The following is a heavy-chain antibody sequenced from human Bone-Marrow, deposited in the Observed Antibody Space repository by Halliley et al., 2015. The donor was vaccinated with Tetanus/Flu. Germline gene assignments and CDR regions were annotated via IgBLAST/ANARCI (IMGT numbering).Heavy chain of an antibody. CDR2: ISGSGAYT. D-gene: IGHD6-19*01. Sequence: SLRLSCAASRFDFSTHSMNWVRQAPGKGLEWVSSISGSGAYTFYADSVKGRFTISRDNAKNSPYLQMNSLRAGDTAIYYCARDPAVVVQWVAGTGHPFDYWGQGTLVTVSS. J-gene: IGHJ4*02. V-gene: IGHV3-21*06. CDR1: RFDFSTHS. CDR3: ARDPAVVVQWVAGTGHPFDY.